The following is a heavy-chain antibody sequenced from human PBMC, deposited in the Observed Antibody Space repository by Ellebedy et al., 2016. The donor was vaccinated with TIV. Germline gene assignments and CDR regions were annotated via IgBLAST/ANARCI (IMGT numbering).Heavy chain of an antibody. V-gene: IGHV2-70*04. D-gene: IGHD1-26*01. CDR3: ARMGSGSYYYGMDV. CDR2: IDWDDDK. CDR1: GFSLSTSGMR. J-gene: IGHJ6*02. Sequence: SGPTLVKPTQTLTLTCTFSGFSLSTSGMRVSWIRQPPGKALEWLARIDWDDDKFYSTSLKTRLTISKDTSKSQVVLTMTNMDPVDTATYYCARMGSGSYYYGMDVWGQGTTVTVSS.